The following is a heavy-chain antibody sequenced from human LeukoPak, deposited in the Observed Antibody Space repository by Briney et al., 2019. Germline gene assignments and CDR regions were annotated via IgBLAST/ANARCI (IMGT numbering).Heavy chain of an antibody. D-gene: IGHD6-19*01. V-gene: IGHV3-30*18. CDR1: GFTFSSCG. Sequence: GGPLRLSCAASGFTFSSCGMHWIRQAPGRGLEWVAVATYNGISKYSADSMKGRFTISRDNSKNTLYLQMNSLRPEDTAVYFCVKEAASGDYRTGDYWGQGTLVTVSS. CDR3: VKEAASGDYRTGDY. J-gene: IGHJ4*02. CDR2: ATYNGISK.